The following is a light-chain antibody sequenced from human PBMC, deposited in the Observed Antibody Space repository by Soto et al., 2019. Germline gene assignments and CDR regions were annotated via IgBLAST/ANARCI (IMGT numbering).Light chain of an antibody. CDR2: GNS. CDR1: SSKIGAGYD. Sequence: QSVLTQPPSVSGAPGQRVTISCTGSSSKIGAGYDVHWYQQLPGTAPKLLIYGNSNRPSGVPDRFSGSKSGTSASLAITGLQAEDEADYYCQSYDSSRSGWVFGGGTKVTVL. J-gene: IGLJ3*02. V-gene: IGLV1-40*01. CDR3: QSYDSSRSGWV.